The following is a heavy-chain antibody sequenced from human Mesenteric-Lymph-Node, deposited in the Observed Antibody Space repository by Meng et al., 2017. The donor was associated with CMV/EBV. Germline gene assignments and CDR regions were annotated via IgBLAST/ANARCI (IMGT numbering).Heavy chain of an antibody. D-gene: IGHD3-3*02. V-gene: IGHV5-51*01. Sequence: GESLKISCKGSGYSFTSYWIGWVRQMPGKGLEWMGIIYPGDSDTRYSPSFQGQVTISADKSISTAYLQWSSLKASDTAMYYCARSAHFWSGYYTSYYFDYWGQGTLVTVSS. J-gene: IGHJ4*02. CDR1: GYSFTSYW. CDR2: IYPGDSDT. CDR3: ARSAHFWSGYYTSYYFDY.